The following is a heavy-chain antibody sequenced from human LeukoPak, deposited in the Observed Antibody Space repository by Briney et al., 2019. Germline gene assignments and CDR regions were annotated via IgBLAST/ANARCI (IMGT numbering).Heavy chain of an antibody. D-gene: IGHD3-22*01. J-gene: IGHJ4*02. Sequence: GGSLRLSCAASGFTVSSNYMSWVRQAPGKGLEWVSVIYSGGSTNYADSVKGRFTISRDNSKNTLYLQMNSLRAEDTAVYYCARDGSPYYYDSSGYSHWGQGTLVTVSS. CDR3: ARDGSPYYYDSSGYSH. V-gene: IGHV3-66*01. CDR1: GFTVSSNY. CDR2: IYSGGST.